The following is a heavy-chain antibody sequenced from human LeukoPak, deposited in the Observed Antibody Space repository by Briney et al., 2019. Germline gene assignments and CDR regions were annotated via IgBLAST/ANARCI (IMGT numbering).Heavy chain of an antibody. D-gene: IGHD6-19*01. V-gene: IGHV3-48*04. CDR2: INSGGNTI. CDR1: GFSFSSYS. J-gene: IGHJ1*01. Sequence: GGSLRLSCTASGFSFSSYSMNWVRQAPGKGLEWVSYINSGGNTIHYAGSVKGRFTISRDNARNSLYLQMNSLRVEDTAFYYCARESRNGWSWGQGTLVTVSS. CDR3: ARESRNGWS.